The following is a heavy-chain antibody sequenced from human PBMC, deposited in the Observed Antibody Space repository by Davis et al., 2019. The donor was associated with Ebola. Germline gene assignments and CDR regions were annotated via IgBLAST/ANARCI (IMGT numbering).Heavy chain of an antibody. CDR1: GLTFSSYG. Sequence: PGGSLRLSCAASGLTFSSYGVHWVRQAPGKGLEYVSAISSNGGSTYYANSVKGRFTISRDNAKNTLYLQMNSLRAEDTAVYYCARVLAARPWYFDLWGRGTLVTVSS. CDR3: ARVLAARPWYFDL. V-gene: IGHV3-64*01. CDR2: ISSNGGST. J-gene: IGHJ2*01. D-gene: IGHD6-6*01.